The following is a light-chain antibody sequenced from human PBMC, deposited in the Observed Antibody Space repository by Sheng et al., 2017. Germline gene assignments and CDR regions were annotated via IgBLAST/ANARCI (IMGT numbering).Light chain of an antibody. V-gene: IGKV3-20*01. CDR1: QSVGSSY. CDR2: GAS. Sequence: EIVLTQSPATLSLSPGERATLSCRASQSVGSSYLAWYQQKPGQAPRLLIYGASSRATGIPDRFSGSGSGSDFTLTISRLEPKDFALYYCQQYENSPWTFGQGTKVEIK. CDR3: QQYENSPWT. J-gene: IGKJ1*01.